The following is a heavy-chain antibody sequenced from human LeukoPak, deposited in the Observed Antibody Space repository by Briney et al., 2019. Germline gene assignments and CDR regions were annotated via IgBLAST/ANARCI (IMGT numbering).Heavy chain of an antibody. V-gene: IGHV4-59*01. CDR3: ARGLWFGELPLNYFDY. CDR2: IYYSGST. CDR1: GGSISSYY. Sequence: SETLSLTCTVSGGSISSYYWSWIRQPPGKGLEWIGYIYYSGSTNHNPSLKSRVTISVDTSKNQFSLKLSSVTAADTAVYYCARGLWFGELPLNYFDYWGQGTLVTVSS. D-gene: IGHD3-10*01. J-gene: IGHJ4*02.